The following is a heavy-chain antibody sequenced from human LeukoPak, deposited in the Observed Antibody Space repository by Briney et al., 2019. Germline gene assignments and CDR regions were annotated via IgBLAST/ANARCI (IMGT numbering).Heavy chain of an antibody. V-gene: IGHV3-64*01. J-gene: IGHJ4*02. Sequence: ETLSLTCTVSGGSISSSSYYWGWVRQAPGKGLEYVSAISSNGGSTYYANSVKGRFTISRDNSKNTLYLQMGSLRAEDMAVYYCARDRPLGAYSGYTAFDYWGQGTLVTVSS. CDR2: ISSNGGST. D-gene: IGHD5-12*01. CDR1: GGSISSSSYY. CDR3: ARDRPLGAYSGYTAFDY.